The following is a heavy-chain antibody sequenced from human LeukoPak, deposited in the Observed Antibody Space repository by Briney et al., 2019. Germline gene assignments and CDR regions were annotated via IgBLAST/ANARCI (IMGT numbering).Heavy chain of an antibody. D-gene: IGHD3-9*01. Sequence: PGGSLRLSCAASGFTFNNYAMSWVRQAPGKGLEWVSVVSGSGSDTRYADSVKGRFTISRDKSKNTVFLQMNSLRAEDTAVYYCARTYDILIRGGMDVWGQGTTVTVSS. CDR3: ARTYDILIRGGMDV. V-gene: IGHV3-23*01. CDR2: VSGSGSDT. J-gene: IGHJ6*02. CDR1: GFTFNNYA.